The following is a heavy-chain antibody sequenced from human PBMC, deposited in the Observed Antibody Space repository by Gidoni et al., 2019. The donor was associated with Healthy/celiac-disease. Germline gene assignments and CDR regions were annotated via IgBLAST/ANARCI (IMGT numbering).Heavy chain of an antibody. V-gene: IGHV3-33*01. CDR1: GFTFSSYG. CDR3: ARDPYYYGSGSYYGPRNFDY. J-gene: IGHJ4*02. CDR2: IWYDGSNK. Sequence: QVQLVESGGGVVQPGRSLRLSCAASGFTFSSYGMHWVRQAPGKGLGWVAVIWYDGSNKYYADSVKGRFTISRDNSKNTLYLQMNSLRAEDTAVYYCARDPYYYGSGSYYGPRNFDYWGQGTLVTVSS. D-gene: IGHD3-10*01.